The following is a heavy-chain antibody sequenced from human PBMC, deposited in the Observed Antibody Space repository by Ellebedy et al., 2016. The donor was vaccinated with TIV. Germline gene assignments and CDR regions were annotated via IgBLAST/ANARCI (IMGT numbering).Heavy chain of an antibody. CDR1: GFTFSSYS. CDR2: ISSSSSTI. CDR3: AKGGD. J-gene: IGHJ4*02. V-gene: IGHV3-48*04. Sequence: GESLKISCATSGFTFSSYSMNWVRQAPGKGLEWVSYISSSSSTIYYADSVKGRFTISRDNSKNSLYLQMNSLRVEDTAFYFCAKGGDWGQGTLVTVSS.